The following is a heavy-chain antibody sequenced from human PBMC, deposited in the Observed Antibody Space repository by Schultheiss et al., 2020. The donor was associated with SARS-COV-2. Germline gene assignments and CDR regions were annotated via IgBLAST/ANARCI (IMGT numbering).Heavy chain of an antibody. J-gene: IGHJ3*02. CDR1: GFTFSSYG. CDR3: ARAPRYDAFDI. CDR2: ISGSGGST. D-gene: IGHD1-1*01. V-gene: IGHV3-23*01. Sequence: GGSLRLSCAASGFTFSSYGMHWVRQAPGKGLEWVSAISGSGGSTYYADSVKGRFTISRDNSKNTLYLQMNSLRAEDTAVYYCARAPRYDAFDIWGQGTMVTVSS.